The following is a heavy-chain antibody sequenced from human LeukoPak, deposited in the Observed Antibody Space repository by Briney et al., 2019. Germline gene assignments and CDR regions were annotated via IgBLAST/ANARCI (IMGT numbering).Heavy chain of an antibody. D-gene: IGHD3-16*02. CDR3: ARVRDYVWGSYRN. CDR1: GYTFTSYD. Sequence: ASVKVSCKASGYTFTSYDINWVRQATGQGLEWMGWINAGNGNTKYSQKFQGRVTITRDTSASTAYMELSSLRSEDTAVYYCARVRDYVWGSYRNWGQGTLVTVSS. CDR2: INAGNGNT. J-gene: IGHJ4*02. V-gene: IGHV1-3*01.